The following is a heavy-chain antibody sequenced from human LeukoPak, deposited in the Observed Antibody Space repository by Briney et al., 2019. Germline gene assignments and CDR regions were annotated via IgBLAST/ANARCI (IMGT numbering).Heavy chain of an antibody. V-gene: IGHV1-18*01. CDR3: ARSWGSISDYYYMDV. CDR1: GYTFTSYG. CDR2: ISAYNGNT. D-gene: IGHD2-21*01. J-gene: IGHJ6*03. Sequence: ASVKVSCTASGYTFTSYGISWVRQAPGQGLEWMGWISAYNGNTNYAQKLQGRVTMTTDTSTSTAYMELRSLRSDDTAVYYCARSWGSISDYYYMDVWGKGTTVTVSS.